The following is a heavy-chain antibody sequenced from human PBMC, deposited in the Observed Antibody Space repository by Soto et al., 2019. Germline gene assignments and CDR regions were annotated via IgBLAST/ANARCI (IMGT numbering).Heavy chain of an antibody. D-gene: IGHD3-3*01. Sequence: QVQLVQSGAEVKKPGSSVKVSCKASGGTFSSYAISWVRQAPGQGLEWMGGIIPIFGTANYAQKFQGRVTSTADESTSSAYRELSSLRSEDTAVYYCARELVDFWSGYYTRDYYYYYGMDVWGQGTTVTVSS. J-gene: IGHJ6*02. CDR2: IIPIFGTA. V-gene: IGHV1-69*01. CDR1: GGTFSSYA. CDR3: ARELVDFWSGYYTRDYYYYYGMDV.